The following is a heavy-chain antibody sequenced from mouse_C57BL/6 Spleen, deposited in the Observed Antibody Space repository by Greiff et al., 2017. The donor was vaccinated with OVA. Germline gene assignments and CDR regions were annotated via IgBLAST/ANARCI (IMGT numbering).Heavy chain of an antibody. CDR1: GFNIKDYY. D-gene: IGHD2-4*01. Sequence: VQLQQSGAELVKPGASVKLSCTASGFNIKDYYMHWVKQRTEQGLEWIGRIDPEDGETEYAPKFQGKATITADTSSNTAYLQLSSLTSEDTAVYYCASYYDCFDYWGQGTTLTVSS. J-gene: IGHJ2*01. CDR3: ASYYDCFDY. V-gene: IGHV14-2*01. CDR2: IDPEDGET.